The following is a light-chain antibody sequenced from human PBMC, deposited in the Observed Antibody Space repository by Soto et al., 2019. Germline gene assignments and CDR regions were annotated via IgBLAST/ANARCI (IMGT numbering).Light chain of an antibody. J-gene: IGLJ1*01. Sequence: QSVLTQPASVSGSPGQSITISCTGTATDIDAYNYVSWYLQYPGKAPKLLIYGVSNRPSGAPDRFSGSKSDNTASLTISGLQAEDEGDYYCCSYAGGSTYVFGTGTKVTVL. CDR3: CSYAGGSTYV. CDR2: GVS. CDR1: ATDIDAYNY. V-gene: IGLV2-14*01.